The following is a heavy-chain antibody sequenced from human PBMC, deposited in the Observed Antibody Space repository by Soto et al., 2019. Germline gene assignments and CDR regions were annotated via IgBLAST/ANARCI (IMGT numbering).Heavy chain of an antibody. J-gene: IGHJ6*02. D-gene: IGHD7-27*01. V-gene: IGHV4-39*01. CDR2: IYYSGIT. CDR3: AGLPLIGASVRGMHX. Sequence: PAETLSLTFTVSGDSVSTSSYYWGWIRQSPGKGLELIGSIYYSGITQFYPSLKSRVTLSVDTSNNQFSLNLNSVTAADAAVYYCAGLPLIGASVRGMHXWGQGTTVTVS. CDR1: GDSVSTSSYY.